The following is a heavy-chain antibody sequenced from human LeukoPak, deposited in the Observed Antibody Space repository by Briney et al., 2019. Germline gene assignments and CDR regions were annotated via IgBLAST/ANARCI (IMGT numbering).Heavy chain of an antibody. CDR2: IYYSGST. CDR3: ARDRQQLFGAFDI. V-gene: IGHV4-39*07. CDR1: GGSISSSSYY. J-gene: IGHJ3*02. Sequence: NPSETLSLTCTVSGGSISSSSYYWGWIRQPPGKGLEWIGSIYYSGSTYYNPSLKSRVTISVDTSKNQFSLKLSSVTAADTAVYYCARDRQQLFGAFDIWGQGTMVTVSS. D-gene: IGHD6-13*01.